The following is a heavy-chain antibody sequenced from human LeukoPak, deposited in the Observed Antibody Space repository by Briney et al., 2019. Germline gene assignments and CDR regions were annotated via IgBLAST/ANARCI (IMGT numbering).Heavy chain of an antibody. CDR3: TSSYDSSGLYYYYYMDV. CDR1: GFTFSGSA. CDR2: IRSKANSYAT. J-gene: IGHJ6*03. V-gene: IGHV3-73*01. D-gene: IGHD3-22*01. Sequence: GGSLRLSCAASGFTFSGSAMHWVRQASGKGLEWVGRIRSKANSYATAYAASVKGRFTISRDDSKNTAYLQMNSLKTEDTAVYYCTSSYDSSGLYYYYYMDVWGKGTTVTVSS.